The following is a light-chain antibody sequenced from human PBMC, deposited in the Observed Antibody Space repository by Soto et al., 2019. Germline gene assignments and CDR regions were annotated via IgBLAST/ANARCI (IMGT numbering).Light chain of an antibody. CDR1: QSVSIN. V-gene: IGKV3-15*01. CDR3: QQYNNWPPWT. CDR2: GAS. J-gene: IGKJ1*01. Sequence: EIVMTQSPATLSVSPGERATLSCRASQSVSINLAWYQQKPGQAPRLLIYGASTRATGIPARFSGSGSGTEFTLNISSLQSEDFAVYYCQQYNNWPPWTCGQGTKVEI.